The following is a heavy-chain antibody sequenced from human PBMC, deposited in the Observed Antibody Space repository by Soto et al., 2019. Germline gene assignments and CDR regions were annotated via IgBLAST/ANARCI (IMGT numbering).Heavy chain of an antibody. Sequence: PGGSLRLSCVASGFTFSSYWMSWVRQAPGKGLEWVANIKHDGSQIYYLESVKGRFTISRDNARNSLYLQLNSLRAEDTAVYYCTWDFQGIYKYHFQSWGQGSLVTVSS. CDR1: GFTFSSYW. J-gene: IGHJ4*02. V-gene: IGHV3-7*04. D-gene: IGHD3-10*01. CDR2: IKHDGSQI. CDR3: TWDFQGIYKYHFQS.